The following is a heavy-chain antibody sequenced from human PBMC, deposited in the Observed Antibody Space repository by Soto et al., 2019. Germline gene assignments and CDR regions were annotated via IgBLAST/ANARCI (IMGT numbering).Heavy chain of an antibody. D-gene: IGHD3-10*01. V-gene: IGHV4-61*01. CDR3: ARVSLQGYGSGSYSSYYGMDV. CDR2: IYYSGST. Sequence: ASETLSLTCTVSGGSVSSGSYYWSWIRQPPGKGLEWIGYIYYSGSTNYNPSLKSRVTISVDTSKNQFSLKLSSVTAADTAVYYCARVSLQGYGSGSYSSYYGMDVWGQGTTVTVSS. CDR1: GGSVSSGSYY. J-gene: IGHJ6*02.